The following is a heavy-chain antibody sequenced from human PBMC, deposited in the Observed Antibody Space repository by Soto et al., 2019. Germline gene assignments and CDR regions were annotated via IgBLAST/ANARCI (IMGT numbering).Heavy chain of an antibody. D-gene: IGHD3-22*01. Sequence: PGGSLRLSCVGSGFTFSDSVMAWVRQAPGKGLEWLSVMSGDGRTRYALSVTGRFTISRDNSKNTLYLQMRSLRAEDAAAYYCVKWHTSNFDSLPFTGFDFWGQGTQVTVCS. CDR1: GFTFSDSV. J-gene: IGHJ4*02. CDR3: VKWHTSNFDSLPFTGFDF. V-gene: IGHV3-23*01. CDR2: MSGDGRT.